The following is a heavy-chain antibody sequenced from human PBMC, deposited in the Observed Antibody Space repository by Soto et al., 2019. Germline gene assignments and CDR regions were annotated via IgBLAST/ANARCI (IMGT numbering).Heavy chain of an antibody. D-gene: IGHD3-10*01. J-gene: IGHJ4*02. Sequence: PGGSLRLSCAASGFTFSSYAISWVRQAPGKGLEWVSALSGSGGTTYYADSVKGRFTISRDNSQNTLYLQMNSLGAEDTAVYFCAKSYGSGSYTWNFDYWGLGTLVTVSS. CDR2: LSGSGGTT. CDR1: GFTFSSYA. CDR3: AKSYGSGSYTWNFDY. V-gene: IGHV3-23*01.